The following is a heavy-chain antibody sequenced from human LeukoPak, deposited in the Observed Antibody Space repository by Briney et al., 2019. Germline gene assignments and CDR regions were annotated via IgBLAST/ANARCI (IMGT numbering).Heavy chain of an antibody. D-gene: IGHD3-22*01. Sequence: RPSETLSLTCAVYGGSFSGYYWSWIRQPPGKGLEWIGEINHSGSTNYNPSLKSRVTISVDTSKSQFSLKLNSVTAADTAVYYCARELYSSGYHDAFDIWGQGTMVTVSS. CDR2: INHSGST. CDR3: ARELYSSGYHDAFDI. J-gene: IGHJ3*02. CDR1: GGSFSGYY. V-gene: IGHV4-34*01.